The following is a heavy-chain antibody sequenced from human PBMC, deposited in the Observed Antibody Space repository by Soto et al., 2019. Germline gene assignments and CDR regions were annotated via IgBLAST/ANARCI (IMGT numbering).Heavy chain of an antibody. D-gene: IGHD4-17*01. CDR3: AEGRGSTASWYFDL. CDR2: ISYDGSNK. V-gene: IGHV3-30*18. CDR1: GFTFSSYG. J-gene: IGHJ2*01. Sequence: QVPLVESGGGVVQPGRSLRLSCAASGFTFSSYGMHWVRQAPGKGLEWVAVISYDGSNKYYADSVKGRFTISRDNSQNTLYQEMNRLRAEDTAVYYCAEGRGSTASWYFDLWGRGTLVTVSS.